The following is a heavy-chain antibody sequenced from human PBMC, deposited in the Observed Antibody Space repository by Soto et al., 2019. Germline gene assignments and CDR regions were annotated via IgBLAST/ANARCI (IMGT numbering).Heavy chain of an antibody. Sequence: EVQLVESGGGLVKPGGSLRLSCAASGFTFSSYSMNWVRQAPGKGLEWVSSISSSSSYIYYADSVKGRFTISRDNAKNSLYLQINSLRAEDTAVYYCARAWNGVVAAMDYYYVMDVWGQGTTVTVSS. V-gene: IGHV3-21*01. CDR3: ARAWNGVVAAMDYYYVMDV. J-gene: IGHJ6*02. CDR1: GFTFSSYS. CDR2: ISSSSSYI. D-gene: IGHD2-15*01.